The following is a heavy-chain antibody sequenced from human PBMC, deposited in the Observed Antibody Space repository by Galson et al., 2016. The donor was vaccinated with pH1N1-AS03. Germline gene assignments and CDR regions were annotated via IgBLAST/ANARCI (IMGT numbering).Heavy chain of an antibody. V-gene: IGHV3-11*01. J-gene: IGHJ4*02. CDR2: ISSGGEAI. CDR1: GFSLTDYY. Sequence: SLRLSCAASGFSLTDYYINWTRQAPGKGLEWVAHISSGGEAIFYADSVKGRFTTSRDNAKSSVYLQIHSLRADDTAVYYCATTDGYNSYFDYWGQGTLVTVSP. CDR3: ATTDGYNSYFDY. D-gene: IGHD5-24*01.